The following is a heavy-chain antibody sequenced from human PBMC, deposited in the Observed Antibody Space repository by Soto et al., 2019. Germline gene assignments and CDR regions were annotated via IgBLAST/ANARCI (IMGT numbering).Heavy chain of an antibody. V-gene: IGHV4-59*06. J-gene: IGHJ4*02. CDR3: ATSPQDRFDY. Sequence: SETLSLTCAVYDGSFSDFYWTWIRQRPGKGLEWIGYIYYSGSTYYNPSLKSRVTISVDTSKNQFSLKLSSVTAADTAVYYCATSPQDRFDYWGQGTLVTVSS. CDR1: DGSFSDFY. CDR2: IYYSGST.